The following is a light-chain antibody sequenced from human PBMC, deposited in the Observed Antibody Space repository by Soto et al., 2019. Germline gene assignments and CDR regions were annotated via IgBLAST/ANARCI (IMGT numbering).Light chain of an antibody. CDR2: DAS. CDR3: QQRSDWPATYT. J-gene: IGKJ2*01. V-gene: IGKV3-11*01. Sequence: VLTQSPATLSLSPGDTATLSCRARQSVISYLSWYHQKPGQAPRLLIYDASNRAAGIPARFSGSGSGTDFTLTTTSLEPEAFAVYYCQQRSDWPATYTFGQGTKLEIK. CDR1: QSVISY.